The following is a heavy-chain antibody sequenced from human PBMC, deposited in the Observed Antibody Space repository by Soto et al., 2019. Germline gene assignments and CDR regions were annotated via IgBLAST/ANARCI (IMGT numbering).Heavy chain of an antibody. V-gene: IGHV1-18*01. D-gene: IGHD2-21*02. CDR2: SSAYNGNT. Sequence: QVQLVQSGAEVKKPGASVKVSCKASGYTFTNFGISWVRQAPGQVLEWMGWSSAYNGNTNYAQNFQGTVTMTTDTSTSTAYMELRSLRSDDTAGYYFAIGVTPIDYWGQGTLVTVSS. CDR1: GYTFTNFG. CDR3: AIGVTPIDY. J-gene: IGHJ4*02.